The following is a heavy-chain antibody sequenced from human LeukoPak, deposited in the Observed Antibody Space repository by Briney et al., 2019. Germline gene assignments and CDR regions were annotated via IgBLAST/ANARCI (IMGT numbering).Heavy chain of an antibody. Sequence: GGSLRLSCAASGFTVSTNYMSWVRQAPGKGLEWVSLIYCGGGTYYADSVKGRFTISRDNSRNTLSLQMNSLRVDDTAVYYCARGFRSVTTWGYFDYWGQGALVTVSS. V-gene: IGHV3-66*01. CDR1: GFTVSTNY. CDR3: ARGFRSVTTWGYFDY. J-gene: IGHJ4*02. CDR2: IYCGGGT. D-gene: IGHD4-17*01.